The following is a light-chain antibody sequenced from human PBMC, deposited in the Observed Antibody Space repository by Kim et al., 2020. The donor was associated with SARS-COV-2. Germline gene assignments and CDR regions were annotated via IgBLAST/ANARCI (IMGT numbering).Light chain of an antibody. J-gene: IGKJ1*01. CDR1: QDISRY. CDR3: QQTYSASRT. CDR2: TAS. V-gene: IGKV1-39*01. Sequence: DIQMTQSPSSLSASVGDRVTITCRASQDISRYLNWYQQKPGKAPKLLIYTASCLQSGVPSRFTGSGSETDFTLTISSLQPEDFATYYCQQTYSASRTLGQGTKVGIK.